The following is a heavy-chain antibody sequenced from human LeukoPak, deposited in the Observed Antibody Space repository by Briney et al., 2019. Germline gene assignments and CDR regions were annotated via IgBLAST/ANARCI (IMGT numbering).Heavy chain of an antibody. CDR3: AANYGGNQYYFDY. CDR1: GYTFTGYY. V-gene: IGHV1-2*02. Sequence: ASVKVSCKASGYTFTGYYMHWVRQAPAQGLEWMGWINPNSGGTNYAQKFQGRVTMTRDTSISTAYMELSSLRSEDTAVYYCAANYGGNQYYFDYWGQGTLVTVSS. J-gene: IGHJ4*02. D-gene: IGHD4-23*01. CDR2: INPNSGGT.